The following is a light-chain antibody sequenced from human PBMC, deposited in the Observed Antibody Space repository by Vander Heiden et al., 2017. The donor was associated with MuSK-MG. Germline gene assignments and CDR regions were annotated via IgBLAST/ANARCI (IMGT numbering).Light chain of an antibody. J-gene: IGKJ4*01. CDR1: QSVSSNY. V-gene: IGKV3-20*01. Sequence: EIVLTQSPDTLSLSPGERATLSCRARQSVSSNYLAWYQQIPGQAPRLLIYGASSRATGIPDRFSGSGSGTDFTFTISRLEPEDFAVYYCQQYGSSPRTFGGGTKVEI. CDR2: GAS. CDR3: QQYGSSPRT.